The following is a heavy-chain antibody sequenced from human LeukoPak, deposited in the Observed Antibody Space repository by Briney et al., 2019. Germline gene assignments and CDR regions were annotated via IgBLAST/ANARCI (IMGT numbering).Heavy chain of an antibody. CDR1: GFTFDDYG. J-gene: IGHJ4*02. CDR3: ARDQLRHDY. D-gene: IGHD2-2*01. CDR2: INWNGGSR. Sequence: GGSLRLSCAASGFTFDDYGMSWGRQAPGKGLEWGSGINWNGGSREYADSVRGRFTISRDNAKNSLYLQMNSLRAEDTALYYCARDQLRHDYWGQGTLVTVSS. V-gene: IGHV3-20*04.